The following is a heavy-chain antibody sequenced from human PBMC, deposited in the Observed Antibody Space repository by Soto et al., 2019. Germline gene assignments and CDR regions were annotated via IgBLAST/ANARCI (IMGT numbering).Heavy chain of an antibody. CDR2: LSWSNGKT. V-gene: IGHV3-9*01. D-gene: IGHD2-21*01. CDR3: AKDDCGANGVIEY. CDR1: GFTFYDYA. Sequence: DVQLVESGGGLVQPGRSLRLSCAASGFTFYDYAMHWVRQAPGKGLEWVSHLSWSNGKTAYADSVKGRFTISRDNAKNSLYLQMNSVRPDDTAFYYGAKDDCGANGVIEYWGQGIMVADSS. J-gene: IGHJ4*02.